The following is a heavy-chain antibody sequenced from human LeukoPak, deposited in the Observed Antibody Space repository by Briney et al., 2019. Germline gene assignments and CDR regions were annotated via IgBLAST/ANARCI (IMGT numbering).Heavy chain of an antibody. V-gene: IGHV4-59*08. CDR2: IYNGRNT. D-gene: IGHD6-19*01. CDR1: GASTSDKY. CDR3: AQTTGWPGFDF. Sequence: PSETLSLTCSASGASTSDKYWSWIRQSPRRTVEWIGHIYNGRNTKYNPSLTSRVTISVDTSKNQFSLSLTSVTAADTAMYYCAQTTGWPGFDFWGPGALVTVSS. J-gene: IGHJ4*02.